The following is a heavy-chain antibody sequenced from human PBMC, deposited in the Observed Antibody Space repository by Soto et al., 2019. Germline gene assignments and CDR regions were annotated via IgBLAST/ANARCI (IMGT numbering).Heavy chain of an antibody. J-gene: IGHJ3*02. CDR3: AKALPSTTIFGVVHDAFDI. V-gene: IGHV3-23*01. CDR2: ISGSGGST. D-gene: IGHD3-3*01. CDR1: GFTFSSYA. Sequence: LRLSCAASGFTFSSYAMSWVRQAPGKGLEWVSAISGSGGSTYYADSVKGRFTISRDNSKNTLYLQMNSLRAEDTAVYYCAKALPSTTIFGVVHDAFDIWGQGTMVTVS.